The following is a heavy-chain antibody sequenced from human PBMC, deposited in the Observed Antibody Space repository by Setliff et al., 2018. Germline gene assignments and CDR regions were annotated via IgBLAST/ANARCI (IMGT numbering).Heavy chain of an antibody. D-gene: IGHD2-21*02. J-gene: IGHJ6*03. Sequence: SVKVSCKASGGTFSSYAIDWVRQAPEQGLEWMGGIIPMFGTTNYAQRFRGRVTITADESTTTAYMELNSLRPEDTAMYYCAREEVIVMTVNNYYYYMDVWGKGTTVTV. CDR1: GGTFSSYA. CDR2: IIPMFGTT. V-gene: IGHV1-69*13. CDR3: AREEVIVMTVNNYYYYMDV.